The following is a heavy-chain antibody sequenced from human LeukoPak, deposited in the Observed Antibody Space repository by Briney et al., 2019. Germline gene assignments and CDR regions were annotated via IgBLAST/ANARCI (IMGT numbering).Heavy chain of an antibody. V-gene: IGHV3-20*04. J-gene: IGHJ4*02. Sequence: GGSLRLSCAASGFTFSSYEMNWVRQAPGKGLEWVSGIDWNGGSTGYADSVKGRFTISRDNAKNSLYLQINSLRAEDTALYYCARPGPTFGGVITYFDYWGQGTLVTVSS. CDR1: GFTFSSYE. D-gene: IGHD3-16*02. CDR2: IDWNGGST. CDR3: ARPGPTFGGVITYFDY.